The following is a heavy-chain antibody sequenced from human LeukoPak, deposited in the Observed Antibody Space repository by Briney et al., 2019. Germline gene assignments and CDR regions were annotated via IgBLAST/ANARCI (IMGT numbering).Heavy chain of an antibody. CDR2: IKQDGSEQ. CDR1: GFTFSSSW. Sequence: GGSLRLSCSASGFTFSSSWMTWVRQAPGKGLEWVANIKQDGSEQYTADSLKGRFTISRDNDKKLLFLQMNSQRVDDTAVYYCARVGPPYYYYYMDAWGNGTTVTVSS. CDR3: ARVGPPYYYYYMDA. J-gene: IGHJ6*03. V-gene: IGHV3-7*01.